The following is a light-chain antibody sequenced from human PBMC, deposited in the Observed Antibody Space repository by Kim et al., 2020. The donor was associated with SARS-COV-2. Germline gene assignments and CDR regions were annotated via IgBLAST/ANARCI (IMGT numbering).Light chain of an antibody. Sequence: QSVLTQPPSVSGAPGQRVTISCTGSSSNIGAGYDVHWYQQLPGTAPKLLIYGNSNRPSGVPDRFSGSKSGTSASLAITGLQAEDEADYYCQSYNSSLSAVFGGGTQLTFL. CDR3: QSYNSSLSAV. J-gene: IGLJ2*01. CDR1: SSNIGAGYD. V-gene: IGLV1-40*01. CDR2: GNS.